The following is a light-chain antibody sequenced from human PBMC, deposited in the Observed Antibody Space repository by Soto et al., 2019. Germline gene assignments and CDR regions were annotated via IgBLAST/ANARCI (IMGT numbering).Light chain of an antibody. CDR3: ASWDDSLKGLV. CDR1: SSNIGSNT. Sequence: QSVLTQPPSASGTPGQRVTISCSGSSSNIGSNTVNWYQHLPGTAPKLLMYANDQRPSVVPDRFFGSKSGTSASLAISGLQSEDEAEYYCASWDDSLKGLVFGGGTKLTVL. CDR2: AND. J-gene: IGLJ2*01. V-gene: IGLV1-44*01.